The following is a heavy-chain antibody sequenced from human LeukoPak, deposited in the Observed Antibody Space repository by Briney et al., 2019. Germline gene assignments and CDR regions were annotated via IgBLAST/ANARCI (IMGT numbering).Heavy chain of an antibody. V-gene: IGHV3-23*01. J-gene: IGHJ4*02. CDR1: GFTFSSYA. D-gene: IGHD1-26*01. CDR2: ISGSGGST. Sequence: GGSLRLSCVASGFTFSSYAMSWVRQAPGKGLEWVSAISGSGGSTYYADSVKGRFTISRDNSKNTLYLQMNSLRAEDTAVYYCAKDRSGSYTLDYWGQGTLVTVSS. CDR3: AKDRSGSYTLDY.